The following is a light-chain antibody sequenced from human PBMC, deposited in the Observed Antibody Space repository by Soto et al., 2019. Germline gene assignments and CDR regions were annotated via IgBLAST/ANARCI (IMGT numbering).Light chain of an antibody. CDR3: QQYGPSPMYT. Sequence: EIVLTQSPGTLSLSPGERATLSCRASQTVSSSYLAWYQQKPGQAPRLLIYGASTRATGIPGRFSGSASGTDFTLTISSLVPEDFAVYYCQQYGPSPMYTFGQGTNLEIK. V-gene: IGKV3-20*01. CDR1: QTVSSSY. CDR2: GAS. J-gene: IGKJ2*01.